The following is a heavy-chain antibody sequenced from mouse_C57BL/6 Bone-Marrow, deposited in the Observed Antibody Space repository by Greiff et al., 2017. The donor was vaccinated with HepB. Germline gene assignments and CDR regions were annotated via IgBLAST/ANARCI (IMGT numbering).Heavy chain of an antibody. J-gene: IGHJ1*03. CDR3: ARHVYYGSSHWYFDV. V-gene: IGHV1-62-2*01. CDR2: FYPGSGSI. Sequence: VMLVESGAELVKPGASVKLSCKASGYTFTEYTIHWVKQRSGQGLEWIGWFYPGSGSIKYNEKFKDKATLTADKSSSTVYMELSRLTSEDSAVYFCARHVYYGSSHWYFDVWGTGTTVTVSS. CDR1: GYTFTEYT. D-gene: IGHD1-1*01.